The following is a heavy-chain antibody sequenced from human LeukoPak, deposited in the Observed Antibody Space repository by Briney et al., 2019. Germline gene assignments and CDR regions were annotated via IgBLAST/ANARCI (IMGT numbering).Heavy chain of an antibody. D-gene: IGHD7-27*01. Sequence: QSGGSLRLSCAASGFTFSSYAMNWVRQAPGKGLEWVSTISGRGDSTYYADSVKGRFTISRDNSKNTLYLQMNTLRSEDTAVYYCAKDPNWEGYWGQGTMVTVSS. J-gene: IGHJ4*02. CDR3: AKDPNWEGY. V-gene: IGHV3-23*01. CDR2: ISGRGDST. CDR1: GFTFSSYA.